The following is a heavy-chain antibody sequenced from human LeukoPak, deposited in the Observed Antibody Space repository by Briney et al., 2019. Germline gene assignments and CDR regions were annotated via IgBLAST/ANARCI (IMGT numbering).Heavy chain of an antibody. D-gene: IGHD3-9*01. CDR2: ISAYNGNT. Sequence: GASVKVSCKASGYTFTSHGISWVRQAPGQGLEWMGWISAYNGNTNYAQKLQGRVTMTTDTSTSTAYMELRSLRSDDTAVYYCARLYYDILTGYYWFDPWGQGTLVTVSS. CDR1: GYTFTSHG. CDR3: ARLYYDILTGYYWFDP. J-gene: IGHJ5*02. V-gene: IGHV1-18*01.